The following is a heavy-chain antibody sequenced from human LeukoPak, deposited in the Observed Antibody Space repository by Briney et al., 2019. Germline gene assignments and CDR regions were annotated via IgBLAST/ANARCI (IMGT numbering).Heavy chain of an antibody. J-gene: IGHJ6*04. D-gene: IGHD2-15*01. CDR3: LSPYSRLKYCSGGSCSGMDV. Sequence: PSETLSLTCAVYGGSFSGYYWTWIRQPPGKGLEWIGEINHRGSTNYNPSLKSRVTISVDTSKNQFSLKLSSVTAADTAVYYCLSPYSRLKYCSGGSCSGMDVWGKGTTVTVSS. V-gene: IGHV4-34*03. CDR1: GGSFSGYY. CDR2: INHRGST.